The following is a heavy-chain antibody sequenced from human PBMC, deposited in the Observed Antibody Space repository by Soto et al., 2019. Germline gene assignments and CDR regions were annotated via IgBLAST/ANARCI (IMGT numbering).Heavy chain of an antibody. CDR3: TRLQRRWLSSDS. D-gene: IGHD5-12*01. Sequence: QLQLQESGPGLVKPSETLSLTCTVSGGSISNSSYYWGWIRQPPGKGLEWIGHIYYTGTSYSNPSLKVRVTLAVDTSKNQFSLKLNSMPAADTAVFYCTRLQRRWLSSDSWGQGTLVTVSS. J-gene: IGHJ4*02. CDR2: IYYTGTS. CDR1: GGSISNSSYY. V-gene: IGHV4-39*01.